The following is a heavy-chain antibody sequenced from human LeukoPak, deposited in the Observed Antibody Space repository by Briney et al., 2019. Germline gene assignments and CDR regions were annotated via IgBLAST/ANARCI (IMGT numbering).Heavy chain of an antibody. Sequence: SVKVSCKASGGTFSSYAISWVRQAPGQGLEWMGGIIPIFGTANYAQKFQGRVTITADESTSTAYMELSSLRSEDTAVYYCAGDLGDYGENYYYGMDVWGQGTTVTVSS. CDR1: GGTFSSYA. CDR3: AGDLGDYGENYYYGMDV. CDR2: IIPIFGTA. V-gene: IGHV1-69*01. D-gene: IGHD4-17*01. J-gene: IGHJ6*02.